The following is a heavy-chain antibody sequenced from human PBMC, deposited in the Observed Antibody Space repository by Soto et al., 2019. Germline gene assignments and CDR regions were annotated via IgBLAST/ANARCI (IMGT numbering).Heavy chain of an antibody. V-gene: IGHV1-18*01. Sequence: QVQLVQSGAEVKKPGASVKVSCKASGYTFTSYGISWVRQAPGQGLEWMGWISAYNGNTNYAQKLQGRVTMTTDASTSTAYMELRSLRSDDTAVYYCARAHISPYYDSSGYPDYWGQGTLVTVSS. CDR1: GYTFTSYG. J-gene: IGHJ4*02. D-gene: IGHD3-22*01. CDR3: ARAHISPYYDSSGYPDY. CDR2: ISAYNGNT.